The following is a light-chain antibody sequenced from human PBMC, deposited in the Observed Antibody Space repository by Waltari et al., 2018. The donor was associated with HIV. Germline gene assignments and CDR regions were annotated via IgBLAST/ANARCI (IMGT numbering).Light chain of an antibody. CDR2: GAS. Sequence: EIVLMQSPGTLSLSPGERATLSCRASQSVSKNYLAWYQQKSGQAPRLLIYGASSRATGIADRFSGSGSGTDFTLTISRLEPEDFAVYYCQQYGSSPCTFGPGTKVDVK. J-gene: IGKJ3*01. V-gene: IGKV3-20*01. CDR3: QQYGSSPCT. CDR1: QSVSKNY.